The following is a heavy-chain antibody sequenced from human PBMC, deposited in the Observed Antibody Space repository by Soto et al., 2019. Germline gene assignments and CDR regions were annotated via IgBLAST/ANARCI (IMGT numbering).Heavy chain of an antibody. CDR2: ISAYNGNT. V-gene: IGHV1-18*01. CDR1: GYTFTSYG. J-gene: IGHJ4*02. Sequence: AASVKVSCKASGYTFTSYGISWVRQAPGQGLEWMGWISAYNGNTNYAQKLQGRVTMTTDTSTSTAYMELRSLRSDDTAVYYCARGDLQQWLKLDDYWGQGTLVTVSS. D-gene: IGHD6-19*01. CDR3: ARGDLQQWLKLDDY.